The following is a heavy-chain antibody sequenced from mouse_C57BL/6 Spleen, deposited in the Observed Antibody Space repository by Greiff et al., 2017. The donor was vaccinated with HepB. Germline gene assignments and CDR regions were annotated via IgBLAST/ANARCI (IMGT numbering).Heavy chain of an antibody. J-gene: IGHJ4*01. CDR3: ARWRSNYIPRMDY. Sequence: QVQLQQPGAELVKPGASVKMSCKASGYTFTSYWITWVKQRPGQGLEWIGDIYPGSGSTNYNEKFKSKATLTVDTSSSTAYMQLSSLTSEDSAVYYCARWRSNYIPRMDYWGQGTSVTVSS. CDR2: IYPGSGST. V-gene: IGHV1-55*01. D-gene: IGHD2-5*01. CDR1: GYTFTSYW.